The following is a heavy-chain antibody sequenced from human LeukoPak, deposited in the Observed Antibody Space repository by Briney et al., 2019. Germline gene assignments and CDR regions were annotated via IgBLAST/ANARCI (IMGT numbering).Heavy chain of an antibody. CDR2: IKQDGSEK. CDR1: GFTFSSYW. J-gene: IGHJ3*01. Sequence: GGSLRPSCAASGFTFSSYWMSWVRQAPGKGLEWVANIKQDGSEKYYVDSVKGRFTISRDNAKNSLYLQMNSLRAEDTAVYYCAREDYYDSSGYGVWGQGTMVTVSS. V-gene: IGHV3-7*01. D-gene: IGHD3-22*01. CDR3: AREDYYDSSGYGV.